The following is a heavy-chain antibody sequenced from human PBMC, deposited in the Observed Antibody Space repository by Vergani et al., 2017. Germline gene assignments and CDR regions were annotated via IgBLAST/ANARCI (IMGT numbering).Heavy chain of an antibody. V-gene: IGHV3-23*01. CDR3: ARARCIETCYMSNWLDS. J-gene: IGHJ5*01. D-gene: IGHD3-9*01. Sequence: EMQLLESGGGLVKPGGSLRLSCAASGFTFSSYAMTWVRLAPGKGLQWVSAISGSGGNTFYTDSVKGRFTISRDNSKDTLYLQMNSLRVEDTGVYYCARARCIETCYMSNWLDSWGQGTLVTVSS. CDR1: GFTFSSYA. CDR2: ISGSGGNT.